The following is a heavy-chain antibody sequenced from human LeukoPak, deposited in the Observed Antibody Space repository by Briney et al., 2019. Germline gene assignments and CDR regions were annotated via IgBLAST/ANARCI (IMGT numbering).Heavy chain of an antibody. CDR3: ARGLYSSSWVYDY. CDR1: GGTFSSYA. V-gene: IGHV1-69*04. J-gene: IGHJ4*02. CDR2: IIPILGIA. D-gene: IGHD6-13*01. Sequence: SVKVSCKASGGTFSSYAISWVRQAPGQGLEWMGRIIPILGIANYAQKFQGRVTITADKSTSTAYMELSSLRSEDTAVYYCARGLYSSSWVYDYWGQGILVTVSA.